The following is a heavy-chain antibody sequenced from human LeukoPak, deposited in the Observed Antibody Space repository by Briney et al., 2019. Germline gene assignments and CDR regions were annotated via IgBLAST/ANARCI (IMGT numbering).Heavy chain of an antibody. D-gene: IGHD2-2*01. J-gene: IGHJ4*02. CDR3: ARGTPRVVPADY. V-gene: IGHV1-18*01. CDR2: ISAYNGNT. Sequence: GASVKVSCKVSGYTLTELSMHWVRQAPGQGLEWMGWISAYNGNTNYAQKLQGRVTMTTDTSTSTAYMELRSLRSDDTAVYYCARGTPRVVPADYWGQGTLVTVSS. CDR1: GYTLTELS.